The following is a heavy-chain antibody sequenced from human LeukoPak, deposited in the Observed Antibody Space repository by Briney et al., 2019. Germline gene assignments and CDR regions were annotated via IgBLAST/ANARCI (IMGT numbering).Heavy chain of an antibody. CDR3: ARDLLYGGNIAWDY. CDR2: ISSSSSYI. D-gene: IGHD4/OR15-4a*01. J-gene: IGHJ4*02. V-gene: IGHV3-21*01. CDR1: GFTFSSYS. Sequence: GGSLRLSCAASGFTFSSYSMNWVRQAPGKGLEWVSSISSSSSYIYYADSVKGRFTISRDNAKNSLYLQMDSLRAEDTAVYYCARDLLYGGNIAWDYCVQGTLVTVSS.